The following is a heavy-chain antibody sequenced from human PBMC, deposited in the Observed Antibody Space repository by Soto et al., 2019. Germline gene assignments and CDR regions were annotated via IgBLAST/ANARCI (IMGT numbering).Heavy chain of an antibody. D-gene: IGHD3-3*01. Sequence: ASVKVSCKASGYTFTSYGISWVRQVPGQGLEWMGWISAYNGNTNYAQKLQGRVTMTTDTSTSTAYMELRSLRSDDTAVYYCASLDDFSGAFDIWGQGTMVTVSS. J-gene: IGHJ3*02. CDR1: GYTFTSYG. CDR2: ISAYNGNT. V-gene: IGHV1-18*01. CDR3: ASLDDFSGAFDI.